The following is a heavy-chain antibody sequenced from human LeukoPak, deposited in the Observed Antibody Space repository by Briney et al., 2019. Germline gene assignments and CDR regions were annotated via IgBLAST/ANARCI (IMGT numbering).Heavy chain of an antibody. CDR3: AKLAGLSS. D-gene: IGHD6-19*01. CDR2: INPSSGGT. Sequence: GASVKVSCKASGYTFTGNYMHWVRQAPGQGLEWMGWINPSSGGTNYAQKFQGRVTMTRDTSISTAYMELSRQGSDDTAVYYCAKLAGLSSWGQGTLVTVSS. J-gene: IGHJ5*02. CDR1: GYTFTGNY. V-gene: IGHV1-2*02.